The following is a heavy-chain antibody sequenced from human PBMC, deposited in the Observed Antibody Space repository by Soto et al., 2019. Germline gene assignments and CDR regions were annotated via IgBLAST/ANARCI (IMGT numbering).Heavy chain of an antibody. J-gene: IGHJ6*02. D-gene: IGHD3-10*01. V-gene: IGHV1-8*01. Sequence: QVQLVQSGAEVKKPGASVKVSCKASGYTFTSYDINWVRQATGQGLEWMGWMNPNSGNTGYAQKFQGRVTMTRSTSISRAYMEVSSVRSEDTAVYYCARGGGVIYGYYYGMDVWGQGTTVTVSS. CDR3: ARGGGVIYGYYYGMDV. CDR2: MNPNSGNT. CDR1: GYTFTSYD.